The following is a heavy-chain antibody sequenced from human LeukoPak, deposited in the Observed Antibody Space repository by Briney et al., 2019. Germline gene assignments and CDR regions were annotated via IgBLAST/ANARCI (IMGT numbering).Heavy chain of an antibody. J-gene: IGHJ3*01. V-gene: IGHV3-7*03. CDR3: ARSSYSSSSSV. CDR1: GFTFSGFW. Sequence: PGGSLRFSCAVSGFTFSGFWMSWSRQAPGKGLEWVASINSDGSEGYYADVVKGRFTISRDNAEDSLYLQINSLRAEGTAVYYCARSSYSSSSSVWGQGTMVTVSS. D-gene: IGHD6-6*01. CDR2: INSDGSEG.